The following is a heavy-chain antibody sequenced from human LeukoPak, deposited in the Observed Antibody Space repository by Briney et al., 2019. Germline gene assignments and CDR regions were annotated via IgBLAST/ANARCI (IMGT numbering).Heavy chain of an antibody. CDR3: AKERSSSWYSVFDN. V-gene: IGHV3-23*01. J-gene: IGHJ4*02. Sequence: GGSLRLSCAASGFTFSNYAMTWVRQAPGKGLEWVPAISGSGGSTYYADSVKGRFTISRDNSKNTLYLQMNSLRAEDTAVYYCAKERSSSWYSVFDNWGQGTLVTVSS. D-gene: IGHD6-13*01. CDR1: GFTFSNYA. CDR2: ISGSGGST.